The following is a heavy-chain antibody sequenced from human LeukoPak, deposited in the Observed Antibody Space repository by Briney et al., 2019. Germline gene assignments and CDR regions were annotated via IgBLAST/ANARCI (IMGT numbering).Heavy chain of an antibody. D-gene: IGHD3-10*01. CDR1: VYTFTGYY. Sequence: ASVKVSCKASVYTFTGYYMNWVRQAPGQGLEWMGWINPYSGGTNYAQKFQGRVTMTRDTSISTAYMELSRLRSDDTAVYYCARDLFPGSSYNWFDPWGQGTLVTVSS. CDR2: INPYSGGT. J-gene: IGHJ5*02. CDR3: ARDLFPGSSYNWFDP. V-gene: IGHV1-2*02.